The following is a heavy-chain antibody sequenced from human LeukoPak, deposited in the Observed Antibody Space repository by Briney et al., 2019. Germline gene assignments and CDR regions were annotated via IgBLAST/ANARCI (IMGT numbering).Heavy chain of an antibody. J-gene: IGHJ3*02. CDR2: ISAYNGNT. V-gene: IGHV1-18*01. CDR3: ARDYCSSTSCYRLDAFDI. CDR1: GYTFTSYG. Sequence: GASVKVSCKASGYTFTSYGISWVRQAPGQGLEWMGWISAYNGNTNYAQKLQGRVTMTTDTSTSTAYMELRSLRSDDTAVYYCARDYCSSTSCYRLDAFDIWGQGTMVTVSS. D-gene: IGHD2-2*02.